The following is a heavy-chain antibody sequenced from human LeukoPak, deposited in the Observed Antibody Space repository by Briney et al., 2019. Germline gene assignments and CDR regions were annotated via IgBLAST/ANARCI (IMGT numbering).Heavy chain of an antibody. J-gene: IGHJ4*02. Sequence: GGSLRLSCAASGFTFSGYAMSWVRQAPGKGLEWVSAISGSGGSTYHADSVKGRFTISRDNSKNTLYLQMNSLSAEDTAVYYCAKLYGSGGSCYLPWGQGTLVSVSS. V-gene: IGHV3-23*01. D-gene: IGHD2-15*01. CDR2: ISGSGGST. CDR3: AKLYGSGGSCYLP. CDR1: GFTFSGYA.